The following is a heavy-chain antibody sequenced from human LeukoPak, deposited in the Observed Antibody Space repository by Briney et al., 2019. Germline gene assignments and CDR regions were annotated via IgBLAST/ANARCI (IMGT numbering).Heavy chain of an antibody. CDR2: IYSGGST. CDR1: GFTVSSNY. J-gene: IGHJ4*02. Sequence: AGGSLRLSCAASGFTVSSNYMSWVRQAPGKGLEWVSVIYSGGSTYYADSVKGRFTISRDNSKNTLYLQMNSLRAEDTAVYYCARDLLGWELHYFDYWGQGTLVTVSS. V-gene: IGHV3-53*01. CDR3: ARDLLGWELHYFDY. D-gene: IGHD1-26*01.